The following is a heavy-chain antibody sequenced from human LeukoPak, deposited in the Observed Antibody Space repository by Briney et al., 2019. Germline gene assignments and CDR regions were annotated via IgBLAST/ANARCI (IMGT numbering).Heavy chain of an antibody. CDR1: GFTLSSYA. CDR2: ISDTGNT. V-gene: IGHV3-23*01. J-gene: IGHJ5*02. Sequence: GGSLRLSCAASGFTLSSYAMSWVRQAPGKGLEWVSAISDTGNTYHADSVKGRFTISRDSSKNTLYLQMNSLRAEDTAVYYCAKGRLIAAAGTGEIDPWGQGTLVTVSS. CDR3: AKGRLIAAAGTGEIDP. D-gene: IGHD6-13*01.